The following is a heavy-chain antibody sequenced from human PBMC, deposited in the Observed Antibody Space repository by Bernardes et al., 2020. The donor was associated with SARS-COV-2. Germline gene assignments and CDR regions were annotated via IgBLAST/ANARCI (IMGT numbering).Heavy chain of an antibody. V-gene: IGHV3-23*05. J-gene: IGHJ5*02. CDR3: ARPTMTVAGTRWFDP. CDR1: GFAFATYA. CDR2: IDSSTGSGT. Sequence: GGSLRLSCAASGFAFATYAMAWFRQASGKGLEWVSSIDSSTGSGTFYADSVKGRFTISRDNSHLYLQMNSLRVEDTAIYYCARPTMTVAGTRWFDPWGQGTLVTVSS. D-gene: IGHD6-19*01.